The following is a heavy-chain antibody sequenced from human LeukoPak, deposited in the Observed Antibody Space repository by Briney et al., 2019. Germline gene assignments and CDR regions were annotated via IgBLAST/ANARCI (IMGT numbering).Heavy chain of an antibody. CDR2: ISGSGTNT. V-gene: IGHV3-23*01. J-gene: IGHJ4*02. D-gene: IGHD5-18*01. Sequence: PGGSPRLSCAASGFTFSSYAMNWVRQAPGKGLEWVSGISGSGTNTYYADSVKGRFTISRDNSKNTLYMQMNSLRAEDTAVYYCAKGDKPVIAMVKFDYWGQGTLVTVSS. CDR3: AKGDKPVIAMVKFDY. CDR1: GFTFSSYA.